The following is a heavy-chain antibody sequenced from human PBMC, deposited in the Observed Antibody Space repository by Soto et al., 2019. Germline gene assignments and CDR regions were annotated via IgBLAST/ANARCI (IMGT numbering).Heavy chain of an antibody. CDR2: IYYSGST. J-gene: IGHJ3*02. Sequence: SETLSLTCTVSGGSISSGGYYWSWIRQHPGKGLGWIGYIYYSGSTYYNPSLKSRVTISVDTSKNQFSLKLSSVTAADTAVYYCAGSPRNDAFDIWGQGXMVTVSS. CDR1: GGSISSGGYY. CDR3: AGSPRNDAFDI. V-gene: IGHV4-31*03.